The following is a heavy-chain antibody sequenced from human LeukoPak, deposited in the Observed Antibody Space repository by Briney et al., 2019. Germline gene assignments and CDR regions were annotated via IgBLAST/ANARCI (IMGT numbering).Heavy chain of an antibody. V-gene: IGHV3-23*01. Sequence: GGSLRLSCAASGFTFSSYAMSWVRQAPGKGLEWVSAIRGSGGSTYYADSVKGRFTISRDNSKNTLYLQMNSLRAEDTAVYYCAKMDIVLMVYAIRGDAFDIWGQGTMVTVSS. CDR1: GFTFSSYA. J-gene: IGHJ3*02. CDR3: AKMDIVLMVYAIRGDAFDI. CDR2: IRGSGGST. D-gene: IGHD2-8*01.